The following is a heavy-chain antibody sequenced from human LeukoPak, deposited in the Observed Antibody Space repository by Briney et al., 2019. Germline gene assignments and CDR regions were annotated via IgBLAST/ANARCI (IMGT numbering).Heavy chain of an antibody. J-gene: IGHJ4*02. D-gene: IGHD3-22*01. Sequence: GWSLRLSCAASGFTFSSYGMHWVRQAPGKGLEWVAVIWYDGSNEFYADSVKGRFTISRDNPRNTLYLQMNSLRAEDTAVYFCAKRAVVIRVILVGFHKEAYYFDSWGQGALVTVSS. CDR3: AKRAVVIRVILVGFHKEAYYFDS. V-gene: IGHV3-33*06. CDR1: GFTFSSYG. CDR2: IWYDGSNE.